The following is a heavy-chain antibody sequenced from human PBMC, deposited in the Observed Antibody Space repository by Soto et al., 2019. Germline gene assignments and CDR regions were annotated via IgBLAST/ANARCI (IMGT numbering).Heavy chain of an antibody. V-gene: IGHV3-49*05. CDR3: TRFSSGWYHREFDP. J-gene: IGHJ5*02. CDR1: GFTFGDYA. CDR2: IRSKAYGGTT. Sequence: NPGGSLRLSCTASGFTFGDYAMSWFRQAPGKGLEWVGFIRSKAYGGTTEYAASVKGRFTISRDDSKSIAYLQMNSLKTEDTAVYYCTRFSSGWYHREFDPWGQGTLVTVSS. D-gene: IGHD6-19*01.